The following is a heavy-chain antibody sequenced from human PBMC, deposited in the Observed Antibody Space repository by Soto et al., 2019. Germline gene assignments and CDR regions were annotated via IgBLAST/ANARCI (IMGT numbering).Heavy chain of an antibody. CDR3: SRGLGYCNNGVCYPYHYGMDV. D-gene: IGHD2-8*01. J-gene: IGHJ6*02. CDR2: MNPNSGNT. CDR1: GYTFTSYD. Sequence: QVQLVQSGAEVKKPGASVKVSCKASGYTFTSYDINWVRQATGQGLEWMGWMNPNSGNTGYAQKFQGRVTMTRNTLIRQAYMELSSLRSEDKAVYYFSRGLGYCNNGVCYPYHYGMDVWGQGTTVTVSS. V-gene: IGHV1-8*01.